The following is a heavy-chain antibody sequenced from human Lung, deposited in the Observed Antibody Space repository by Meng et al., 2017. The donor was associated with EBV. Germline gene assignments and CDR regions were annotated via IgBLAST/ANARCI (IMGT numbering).Heavy chain of an antibody. CDR2: INPNSGGT. D-gene: IGHD3-10*01. V-gene: IGHV1-2*06. Sequence: QVQVVQSGAEGKKPGASVKVSCKASGYTFTGYYMHWVRQAPGQGLEWMGRINPNSGGTNYAQKFQGRVTMTRDTSISTAYMELSRLRSDDTAVYYCARSSGSGSSYDYWGQGTLVTVSS. J-gene: IGHJ4*02. CDR3: ARSSGSGSSYDY. CDR1: GYTFTGYY.